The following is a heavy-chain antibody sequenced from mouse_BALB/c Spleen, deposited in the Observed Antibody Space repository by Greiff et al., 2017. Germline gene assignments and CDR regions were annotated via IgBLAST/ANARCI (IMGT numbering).Heavy chain of an antibody. J-gene: IGHJ2*01. V-gene: IGHV1S132*01. CDR2: IFPGTGTT. CDR3: ARSGATGGDY. D-gene: IGHD4-1*01. CDR1: GYTFTSYW. Sequence: VKVVESGAELVKPGASVKLSCKTSGYTFTSYWIQWVKQRPGQGLGWIGEIFPGTGTTYYNEKFKGKATLTIDTSSSTAYMQLSSLTSEDSAVYFCARSGATGGDYWGQGTTLTVSS.